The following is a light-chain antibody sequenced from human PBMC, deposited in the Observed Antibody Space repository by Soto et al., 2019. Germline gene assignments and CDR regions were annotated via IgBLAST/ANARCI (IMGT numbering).Light chain of an antibody. CDR3: SAWDNSLNGYV. V-gene: IGLV1-44*01. J-gene: IGLJ1*01. CDR2: TAG. Sequence: QSVLTQPLSASASPGQRVTISCSGGSSNIGSNTVACYQHLPGTAPPRLIFTAGQRPSGVPGRFSGSTSGTSASLAISWLQSEDEADYYCSAWDNSLNGYVFGPGTKLTVL. CDR1: SSNIGSNT.